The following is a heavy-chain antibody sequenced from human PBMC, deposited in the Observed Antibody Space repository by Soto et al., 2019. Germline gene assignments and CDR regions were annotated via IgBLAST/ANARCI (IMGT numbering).Heavy chain of an antibody. D-gene: IGHD3-22*01. CDR3: AAVDYYDSSGLDY. Sequence: ASVKVSCKASGFTSTSSAVQWVRQARGQRLEWIGWIVVGSGNTNYAQKFQERVTITRDMSTSTAYMELSSLRSEDTAVYYCAAVDYYDSSGLDYWGQGTLVTVSS. CDR2: IVVGSGNT. CDR1: GFTSTSSA. J-gene: IGHJ4*02. V-gene: IGHV1-58*01.